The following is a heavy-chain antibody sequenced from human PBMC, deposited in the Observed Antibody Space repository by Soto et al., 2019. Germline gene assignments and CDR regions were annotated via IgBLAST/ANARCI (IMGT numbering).Heavy chain of an antibody. CDR1: GYTFTGYY. D-gene: IGHD4-17*01. CDR2: INPNSGGT. J-gene: IGHJ4*02. V-gene: IGHV1-2*04. CDR3: ARDDDYGDYELSY. Sequence: ASVKVSCKASGYTFTGYYMHWVRQAPGQGLEWMGWINPNSGGTNHAQKFQGWVTMTRDTSISTAYMELSRLRSDDTAVYYCARDDDYGDYELSYWGQGTLVTVSS.